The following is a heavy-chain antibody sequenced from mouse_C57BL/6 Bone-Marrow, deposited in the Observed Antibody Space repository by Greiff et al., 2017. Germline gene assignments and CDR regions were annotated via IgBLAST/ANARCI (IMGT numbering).Heavy chain of an antibody. CDR1: GFTFSDFY. CDR3: ARDAVLSAGTGAMDY. Sequence: EVMLVESGGGLVQSGRSLRLSCATSGFTFSDFYMEWVRQAPGKGLEWIAASRNKANDYTTEYSASVKGRFIVSRDTAQSILYLQMNALRAEDTAIYYCARDAVLSAGTGAMDYWGQGTSVTVSS. J-gene: IGHJ4*01. CDR2: SRNKANDYTT. D-gene: IGHD4-1*01. V-gene: IGHV7-1*01.